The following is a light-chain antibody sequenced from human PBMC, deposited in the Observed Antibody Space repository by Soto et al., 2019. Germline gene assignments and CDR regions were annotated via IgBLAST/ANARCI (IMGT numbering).Light chain of an antibody. J-gene: IGKJ1*01. CDR2: GAS. CDR1: QSVSIN. V-gene: IGKV3-15*01. Sequence: EVVMTQSAAILSGSPGESVALSSTASQSVSINLAWIQQKPGQGPRLLIIGASTRATGVPDRFSGGGSGTEFTLTIDSLQSDDFATYYCQQYDKSPPWTFGQGTKVDIK. CDR3: QQYDKSPPWT.